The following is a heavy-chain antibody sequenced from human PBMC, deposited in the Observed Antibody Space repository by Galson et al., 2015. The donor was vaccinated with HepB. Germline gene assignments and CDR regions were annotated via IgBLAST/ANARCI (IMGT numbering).Heavy chain of an antibody. D-gene: IGHD4-17*01. V-gene: IGHV3-23*01. Sequence: SLRLSCAASGFTFSSYAMSWVRQAPGKGLEWVSAVSGSGGSTYYADSVKGRFTISRDNSKNTLYLQMNSLRAEDTAVYYCAKGYGDYVHFDYWGQGTLVTVSS. CDR1: GFTFSSYA. CDR2: VSGSGGST. J-gene: IGHJ4*02. CDR3: AKGYGDYVHFDY.